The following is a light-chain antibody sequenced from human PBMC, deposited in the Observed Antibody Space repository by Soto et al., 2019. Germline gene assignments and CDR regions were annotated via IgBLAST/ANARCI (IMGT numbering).Light chain of an antibody. Sequence: IVMTQSPATLSVSPVESATLSCRASQNIYYNVAWYQHRPGQAPRLLIYRASTRATGVPARFSGSGSGTDFTLTISRLEPEDFAVYYCQQYGSSPTFGQGTKVDIK. CDR1: QNIYYN. J-gene: IGKJ1*01. V-gene: IGKV3-15*01. CDR3: QQYGSSPT. CDR2: RAS.